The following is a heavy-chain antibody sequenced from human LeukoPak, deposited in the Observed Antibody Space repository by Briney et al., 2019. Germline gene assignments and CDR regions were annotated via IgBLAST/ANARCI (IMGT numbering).Heavy chain of an antibody. D-gene: IGHD5-18*01. CDR2: IRYDGSDK. CDR3: AKGASYGDFFDY. CDR1: GFTFSNYA. J-gene: IGHJ4*02. V-gene: IGHV3-30*02. Sequence: GGSLRLSCAASGFTFSNYATHCVRQAPGKGLEWVAFIRYDGSDKYYADSVKDRFTISRDNSKNTLYPQMNSLRPEDTAVYYCAKGASYGDFFDYWGQGTLVTVSS.